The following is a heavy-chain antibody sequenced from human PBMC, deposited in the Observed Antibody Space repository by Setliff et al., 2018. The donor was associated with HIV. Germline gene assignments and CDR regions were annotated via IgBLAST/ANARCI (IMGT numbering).Heavy chain of an antibody. CDR2: IYYSGST. D-gene: IGHD3-22*01. CDR3: ARQSPRGIVVVIGYFDY. Sequence: PSETLSLTCSVSGDSISSGGHYWSWIRQSPGKGLEWIGYIYYSGSTYYNPSLKSRVTISVDTSKNQFSLKLSSVTAADTAVYYCARQSPRGIVVVIGYFDYWGQGTLVTVSS. CDR1: GDSISSGGHY. V-gene: IGHV4-39*01. J-gene: IGHJ4*02.